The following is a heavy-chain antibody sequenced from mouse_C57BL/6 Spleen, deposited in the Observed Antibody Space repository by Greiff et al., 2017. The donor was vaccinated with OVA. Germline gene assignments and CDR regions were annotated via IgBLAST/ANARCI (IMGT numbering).Heavy chain of an antibody. CDR2: INPNNGGN. D-gene: IGHD2-4*01. J-gene: IGHJ2*01. V-gene: IGHV1-22*01. Sequence: EVQLQQSGPELVKPGASVKMSCKASGYTFTDYNMPWVKQSHGKSLEWIGYINPNNGGNSYNQKFKGKATLTVNKSSSTAYMELLSLTSEDSAVYYCARFDDYDAGFDYWGQGTTLTVSS. CDR1: GYTFTDYN. CDR3: ARFDDYDAGFDY.